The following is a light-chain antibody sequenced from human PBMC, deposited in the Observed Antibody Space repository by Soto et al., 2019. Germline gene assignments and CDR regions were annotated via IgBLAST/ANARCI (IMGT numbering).Light chain of an antibody. J-gene: IGLJ1*01. Sequence: QSVLTQPPSVSGAPGQRVTISCTGSSSNIGAGYDVHWYQQLPGTAPKLLIYGNSNRPSGVPDRFSGSKSGTSASLAISGLQSGDEADYYCAAWDDSLNGQVFGTGTKVTVL. V-gene: IGLV1-40*01. CDR1: SSNIGAGYD. CDR3: AAWDDSLNGQV. CDR2: GNS.